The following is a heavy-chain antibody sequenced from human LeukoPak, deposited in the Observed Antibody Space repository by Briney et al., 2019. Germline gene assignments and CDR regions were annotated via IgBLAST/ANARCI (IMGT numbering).Heavy chain of an antibody. D-gene: IGHD3-22*01. CDR1: GFTFSSYG. J-gene: IGHJ4*02. CDR2: IWYDGSNK. Sequence: GGSLRLSCAASGFTFSSYGMHWVRQAPGKGLEWVAVIWYDGSNKYYADSVKGRFTISRDNSKNTLYLQMNSLRVEDTAVYYCARDYGSSGYSFDYWGQGTLVTVSS. V-gene: IGHV3-33*01. CDR3: ARDYGSSGYSFDY.